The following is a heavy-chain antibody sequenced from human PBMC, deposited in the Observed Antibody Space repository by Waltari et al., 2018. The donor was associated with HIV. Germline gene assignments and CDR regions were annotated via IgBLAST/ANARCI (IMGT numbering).Heavy chain of an antibody. Sequence: QVQLQESGPGLVKPSETLSLTCSVTGDSITGYYWTWIRQHLGKRLEWIGSMYYSGSTQYNPSLKSRVTMSLDTSRRQLSLMLTSVTAADTAIFYCAREKPPYDLWSDSQIWGNYGLDVWGPGTTVIVSS. D-gene: IGHD3-3*01. V-gene: IGHV4-59*01. CDR2: MYYSGST. CDR3: AREKPPYDLWSDSQIWGNYGLDV. J-gene: IGHJ6*02. CDR1: GDSITGYY.